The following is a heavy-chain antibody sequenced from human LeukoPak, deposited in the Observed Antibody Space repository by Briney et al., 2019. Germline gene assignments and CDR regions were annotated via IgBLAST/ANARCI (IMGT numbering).Heavy chain of an antibody. J-gene: IGHJ4*02. V-gene: IGHV1-69*05. D-gene: IGHD3-3*01. CDR1: GGTFSSYA. CDR3: ARVTSIPYDFWSGYHGLDY. Sequence: SVKVSCKASGGTFSSYAISWVRQAPGQGLEWMGGIIPIFGTANYAQKLQGRVTMTTDTSTSTAYMELRSLRSDDTAVCYCARVTSIPYDFWSGYHGLDYWGQGTLVTVSS. CDR2: IIPIFGTA.